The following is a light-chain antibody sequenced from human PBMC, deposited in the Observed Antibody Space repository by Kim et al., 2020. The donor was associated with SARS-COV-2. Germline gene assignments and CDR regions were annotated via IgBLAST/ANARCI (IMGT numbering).Light chain of an antibody. CDR3: QQSYSTPFT. CDR2: AAS. J-gene: IGKJ3*01. V-gene: IGKV1-39*01. Sequence: GDRVTITCRASQSISSYLNWYQQKPGKAPKLLIYAASSLQSGVPSRFSGSGSGTDFTLTISSLQPEDFATYYCQQSYSTPFTFGPGTKVDIK. CDR1: QSISSY.